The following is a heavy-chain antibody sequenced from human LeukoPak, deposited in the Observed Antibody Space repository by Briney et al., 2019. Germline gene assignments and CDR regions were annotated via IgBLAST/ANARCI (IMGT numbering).Heavy chain of an antibody. J-gene: IGHJ4*02. CDR1: GGTFSSYA. V-gene: IGHV1-69*06. CDR3: ASALGGSSGYYYLYYFDY. Sequence: GASVKVSCKASGGTFSSYAISWVRQAPGQGLEWMGGIIPIFGTANYAQKFQGRVTITADKSTSTAYMELSSLRSEDTAVYYCASALGGSSGYYYLYYFDYWGQGTLVTVSS. CDR2: IIPIFGTA. D-gene: IGHD3-22*01.